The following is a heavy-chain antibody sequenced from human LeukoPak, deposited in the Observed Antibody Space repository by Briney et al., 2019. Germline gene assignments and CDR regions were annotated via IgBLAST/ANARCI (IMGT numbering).Heavy chain of an antibody. D-gene: IGHD3-9*01. Sequence: PGGSLRLSCAASGFTFSDYYMSWIRQAPGKGLEWVSYISSSGSTIYYADSVKGRFTISRDNAKNSLYLQMNSLRAEDTAVYYCARDPRHPFDWLVLWGQGTLVTVSS. V-gene: IGHV3-11*01. J-gene: IGHJ4*02. CDR3: ARDPRHPFDWLVL. CDR2: ISSSGSTI. CDR1: GFTFSDYY.